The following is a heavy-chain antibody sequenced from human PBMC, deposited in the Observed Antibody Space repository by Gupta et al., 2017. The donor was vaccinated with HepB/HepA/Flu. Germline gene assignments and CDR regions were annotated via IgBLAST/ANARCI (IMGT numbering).Heavy chain of an antibody. V-gene: IGHV3-21*02. CDR3: ARDGWLDY. CDR2: ISSGRDYI. J-gene: IGHJ4*02. CDR1: GFTFRSYT. Sequence: EVQLVESGGGLVKPGGSLRLSCAASGFTFRSYTMNWVRQAPGKGLEWVSSISSGRDYIYSADSVKGRFTISRDNAKDSLWLQMNSLRVEDTAVYFCARDGWLDYWGQGTLVTVSS. D-gene: IGHD3-9*01.